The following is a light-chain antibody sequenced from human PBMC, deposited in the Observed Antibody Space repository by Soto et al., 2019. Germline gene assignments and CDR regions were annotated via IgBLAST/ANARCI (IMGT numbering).Light chain of an antibody. CDR2: GAN. J-gene: IGKJ1*01. CDR1: QTVGFF. V-gene: IGKV3-15*01. CDR3: QQYNNWPRT. Sequence: EMVMTQSPATLSVSPGARATLSCRASQTVGFFLAWYQQKPGQAPRLLIYGANTRATGIPDRFSGSGSGTEFTLTISGLQSKDSAVYYCQQYNNWPRTFGQGTKVEI.